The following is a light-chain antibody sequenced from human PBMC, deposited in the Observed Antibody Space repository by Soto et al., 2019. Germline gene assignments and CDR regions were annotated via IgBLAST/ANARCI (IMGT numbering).Light chain of an antibody. CDR3: SSYTSSSTYV. Sequence: QSVLTQPASVSGSPGQSITISCTGTSSDVGYYNYVSWYQQHPGKAPKLMIYDVRNRPSGVSNRFSGSKSGNTASLTISGLQAEDEADYYCSSYTSSSTYVFGTWTKLTVL. V-gene: IGLV2-14*03. J-gene: IGLJ1*01. CDR1: SSDVGYYNY. CDR2: DVR.